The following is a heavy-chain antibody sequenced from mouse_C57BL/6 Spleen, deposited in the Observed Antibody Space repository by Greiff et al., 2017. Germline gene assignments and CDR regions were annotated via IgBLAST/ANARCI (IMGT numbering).Heavy chain of an antibody. CDR1: GFNIKDYY. J-gene: IGHJ2*01. CDR2: IDPEDGDT. D-gene: IGHD1-1*01. V-gene: IGHV14-1*01. Sequence: EVQLQQSGAELVRPGASVKLSCTASGFNIKDYYMHWVKQRPEQGLEWIGRIDPEDGDTAYAPKFQGKATMTADTSSNTAYLPLSSLTSEDTAVYYCTTKTTVVGDYFDYWGQGTTLTVSS. CDR3: TTKTTVVGDYFDY.